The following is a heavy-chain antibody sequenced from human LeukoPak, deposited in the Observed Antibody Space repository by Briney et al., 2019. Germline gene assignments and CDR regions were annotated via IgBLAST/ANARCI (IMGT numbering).Heavy chain of an antibody. D-gene: IGHD3-3*01. Sequence: PSETLSLTCTVSGGSISSYYWCWIRQPPGKGLEWIGYIYYSGSTNYNPSLKSRVTISVDTSKNQFPLKLSSVTAADTAVYYCARVGFWSGPLDAFAIWGQGTMVTVSS. CDR2: IYYSGST. CDR3: ARVGFWSGPLDAFAI. CDR1: GGSISSYY. J-gene: IGHJ3*02. V-gene: IGHV4-59*01.